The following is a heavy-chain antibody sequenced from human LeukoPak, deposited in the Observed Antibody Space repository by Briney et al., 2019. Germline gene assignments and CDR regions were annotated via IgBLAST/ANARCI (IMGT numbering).Heavy chain of an antibody. CDR3: ARGSYYYDRRAFDI. Sequence: ASVKVSCKASGYTFTSYDINWVRQATGQGLEWMGWMNPNSGNTGYAQKFRGRVTMTRNTSISTAYMELSSLRSEDTAVYYCARGSYYYDRRAFDIWGQGTMVTVSS. J-gene: IGHJ3*02. CDR1: GYTFTSYD. V-gene: IGHV1-8*01. D-gene: IGHD3-10*02. CDR2: MNPNSGNT.